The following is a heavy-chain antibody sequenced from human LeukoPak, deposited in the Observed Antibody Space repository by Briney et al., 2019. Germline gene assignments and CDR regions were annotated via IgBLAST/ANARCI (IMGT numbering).Heavy chain of an antibody. Sequence: GGSLRLSCAASGFTFDHYAMHWVRQAPGKGLEWVSGISWNSGSIGYADSVKGRFTISRDNAKNSLYLQMNSLRAEDTALYYCAKERQDGYEPSDFDYWGQGTLVTVSS. J-gene: IGHJ4*02. CDR2: ISWNSGSI. CDR1: GFTFDHYA. V-gene: IGHV3-9*01. D-gene: IGHD5-24*01. CDR3: AKERQDGYEPSDFDY.